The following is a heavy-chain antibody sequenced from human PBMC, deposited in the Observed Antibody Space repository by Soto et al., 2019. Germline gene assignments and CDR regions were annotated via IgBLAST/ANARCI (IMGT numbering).Heavy chain of an antibody. Sequence: QEHLVQSGAEVRKPGASVKVSCKTSGDTFNNYYIHWVRQAPGQGLEWMGMINPSGGSTNYAQKFQGRVTMARDTSTNTVYLELSSLKSEDTAVYFCAREHHRDLQQVIDYWAQGTLVTVSS. CDR1: GDTFNNYY. V-gene: IGHV1-46*02. D-gene: IGHD5-18*01. J-gene: IGHJ4*02. CDR3: AREHHRDLQQVIDY. CDR2: INPSGGST.